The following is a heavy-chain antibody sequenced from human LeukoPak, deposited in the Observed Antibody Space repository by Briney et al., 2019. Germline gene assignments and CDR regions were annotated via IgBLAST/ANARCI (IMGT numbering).Heavy chain of an antibody. CDR2: INHSGST. D-gene: IGHD2-15*01. CDR1: GGSFSGYY. CDR3: ASLCSGGSCYFGGAFDI. V-gene: IGHV4-34*01. Sequence: PSETLSLTCAVYGGSFSGYYWSWIRQPPGKGLEWIGEINHSGSTNYNPSLKSRVTISVDTSKNQFSLKLSSVTAADTAVYYCASLCSGGSCYFGGAFDIWGQGTMVTVSS. J-gene: IGHJ3*02.